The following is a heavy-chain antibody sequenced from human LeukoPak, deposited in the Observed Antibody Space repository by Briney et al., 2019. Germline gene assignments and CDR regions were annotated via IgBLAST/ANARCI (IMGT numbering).Heavy chain of an antibody. CDR2: IWYDGSNK. V-gene: IGHV3-33*01. Sequence: GGALRLSFAASGFTFSSYGMHWVRQAPGKGREGVAVIWYDGSNKYYADSVRGRFTISRDNSKNTMYLQMNSLRAEDTAVYYCARDRSDGSGRIFDPWGQGTLVTVSS. CDR3: ARDRSDGSGRIFDP. CDR1: GFTFSSYG. J-gene: IGHJ5*02. D-gene: IGHD3-10*01.